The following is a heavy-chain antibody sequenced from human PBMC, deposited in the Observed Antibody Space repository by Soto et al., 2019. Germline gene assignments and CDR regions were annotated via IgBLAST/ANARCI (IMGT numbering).Heavy chain of an antibody. V-gene: IGHV3-74*01. D-gene: IGHD1-26*01. CDR3: ARDFGEVGATAVYDI. J-gene: IGHJ3*02. CDR1: GFSFSLYW. CDR2: INGDGSDT. Sequence: PGGSLRLSCAASGFSFSLYWMHWVRQAPGKGLVWVSRINGDGSDTSYGDSVKGRFTTSRDNAKNTLYLHMNSLGAEDTAVYYCARDFGEVGATAVYDIWGQGTMVNVSS.